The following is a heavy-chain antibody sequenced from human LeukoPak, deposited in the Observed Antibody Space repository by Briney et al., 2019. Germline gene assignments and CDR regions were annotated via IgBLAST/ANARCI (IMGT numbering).Heavy chain of an antibody. CDR1: GGSITTYY. Sequence: PSETLSLTCTVSGGSITTYYWSWIRQPPGKGLEWIAYMFHSGTPRYNPSLKSRVTMSADTSKNQFSLNLRSTTAADTAVYYCARRRGWKQQLVYFDYWGQGTLATVSS. CDR2: MFHSGTP. J-gene: IGHJ4*02. CDR3: ARRRGWKQQLVYFDY. D-gene: IGHD6-13*01. V-gene: IGHV4-59*08.